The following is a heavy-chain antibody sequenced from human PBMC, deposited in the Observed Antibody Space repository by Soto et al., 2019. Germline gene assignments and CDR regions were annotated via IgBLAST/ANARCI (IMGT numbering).Heavy chain of an antibody. J-gene: IGHJ4*02. D-gene: IGHD1-1*01. CDR1: GFTVTNSY. CDR2: VYTSGRT. Sequence: VGSLRLSCAASGFTVTNSYMAWVRQAPGKGLEWVSVVYTSGRTYHADSVKGRFTVSRDISTNMFFLQMNKLSAEDMATYYCARVGFERLYFDQWGRGTLVTVSS. V-gene: IGHV3-53*01. CDR3: ARVGFERLYFDQ.